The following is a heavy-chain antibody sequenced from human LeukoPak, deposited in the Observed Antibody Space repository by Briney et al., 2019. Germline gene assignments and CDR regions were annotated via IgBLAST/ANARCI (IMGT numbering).Heavy chain of an antibody. CDR3: ARTYDRSTYGVHYFDP. CDR1: GFTFSRYW. CDR2: INKDGSEK. Sequence: GRSLRLSCAASGFTFSRYWMSWVRQAPGKGLEWVSSINKDGSEKFHADSATGRFTISRDNAKNSLFLQMNTLGAEDAAVYYCARTYDRSTYGVHYFDPWGQGTLVTVSS. D-gene: IGHD3-22*01. J-gene: IGHJ5*02. V-gene: IGHV3-7*01.